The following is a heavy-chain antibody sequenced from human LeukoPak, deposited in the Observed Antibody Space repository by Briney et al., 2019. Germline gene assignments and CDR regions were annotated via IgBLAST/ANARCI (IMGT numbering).Heavy chain of an antibody. J-gene: IGHJ4*02. CDR2: ISGSGGST. CDR1: GFTFSSYA. CDR3: ARDTSGGPYDFWSGYYY. V-gene: IGHV3-23*01. D-gene: IGHD3-3*01. Sequence: GGSLRLSCAASGFTFSSYAMSWVRQAPGKGLEWVSAISGSGGSTYYADSVKGRFTISRDNAKNSLYLQMNSLRAEDTAVYYCARDTSGGPYDFWSGYYYWGQGTLVTVSS.